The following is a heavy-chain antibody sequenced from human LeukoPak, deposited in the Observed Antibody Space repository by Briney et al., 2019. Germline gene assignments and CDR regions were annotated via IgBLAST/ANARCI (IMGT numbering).Heavy chain of an antibody. CDR1: GGSISSGGYY. V-gene: IGHV4-31*03. CDR2: IYYSGST. Sequence: SETLSLTCTVSGGSISSGGYYWSWIRQHPGKGLEWIGYIYYSGSTYYNPSLKSRVTISVDTSKNQFSLKLSSVTAADTAVYYCARDRVGYDCTGLFDYWGQGTLVTVSS. CDR3: ARDRVGYDCTGLFDY. J-gene: IGHJ4*02. D-gene: IGHD5-12*01.